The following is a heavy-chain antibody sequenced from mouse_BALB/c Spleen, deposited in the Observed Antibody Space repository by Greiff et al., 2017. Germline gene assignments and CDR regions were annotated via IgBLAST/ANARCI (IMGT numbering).Heavy chain of an antibody. V-gene: IGHV5-9-4*01. CDR2: ISSGGSYT. CDR3: ARGPPWFAY. CDR1: GFTFSSYA. J-gene: IGHJ3*01. Sequence: EVKVVESGGGLVKPGGSLKLSCAASGFTFSSYAMSWVRQSPEKRLEWVAEISSGGSYTYYPDTVTGRFTISRDNAKNTLYLEMSSLRSEDTAMYYCARGPPWFAYWGQGTLVTVSA.